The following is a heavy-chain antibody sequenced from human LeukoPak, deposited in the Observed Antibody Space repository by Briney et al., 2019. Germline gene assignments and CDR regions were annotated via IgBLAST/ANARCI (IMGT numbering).Heavy chain of an antibody. V-gene: IGHV3-33*01. D-gene: IGHD3-22*01. J-gene: IGHJ4*02. CDR1: GFTFSSYG. CDR3: AIMHGYYDGSGYWVQ. CDR2: IWYDGSNK. Sequence: GGSLRLSCAASGFTFSSYGMHWVRQAPGKGLEWVAVIWYDGSNKYYADSVKGRFTISRDNSKNTLYLQMNSLRDEGTAVYYCAIMHGYYDGSGYWVQWGQGTLVTVSS.